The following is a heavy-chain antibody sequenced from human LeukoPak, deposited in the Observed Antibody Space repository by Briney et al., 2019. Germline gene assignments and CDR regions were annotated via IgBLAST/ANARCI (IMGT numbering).Heavy chain of an antibody. CDR3: ASRYCSGGSCYSYFDY. Sequence: GGSLRLSCAASGFTVSSNYMSWVRQAPGKGLEWVSVIYSGGSTYYADSVKGRFTISRDNSKNTLYLQMNSLRAEDTAVYYCASRYCSGGSCYSYFDYWGQGTLITVSS. CDR2: IYSGGST. D-gene: IGHD2-15*01. CDR1: GFTVSSNY. J-gene: IGHJ4*02. V-gene: IGHV3-66*01.